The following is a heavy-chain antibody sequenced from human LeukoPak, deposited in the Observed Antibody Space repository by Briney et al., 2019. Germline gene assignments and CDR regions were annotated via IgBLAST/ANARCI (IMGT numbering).Heavy chain of an antibody. Sequence: SETLSLTCTVSAGSISAYYWTWIRQPPGKGLEWIGEINHSGSTNYNPSLKSRVTISVDTSKNQFSLKLSSVTAADTAVYYCARGPYCSGGSCYSWVDYWGQGTLVTVSS. CDR3: ARGPYCSGGSCYSWVDY. J-gene: IGHJ4*02. D-gene: IGHD2-15*01. CDR2: INHSGST. V-gene: IGHV4-34*01. CDR1: AGSISAYY.